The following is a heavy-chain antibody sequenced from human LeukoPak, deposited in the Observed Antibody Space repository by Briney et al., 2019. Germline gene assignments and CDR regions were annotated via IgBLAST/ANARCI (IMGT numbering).Heavy chain of an antibody. V-gene: IGHV4-34*01. Sequence: SGTLSLTCAVYGGSFSGYYWSWIRQPPGKGLEWIGEISHSGSTNYNPSLKSRVTISVDTSKNQFSLKLSSVTAADTAVYYCASTRDGYNYAMYYFDYWGQGTLVTVSS. CDR1: GGSFSGYY. J-gene: IGHJ4*02. CDR2: ISHSGST. CDR3: ASTRDGYNYAMYYFDY. D-gene: IGHD5-24*01.